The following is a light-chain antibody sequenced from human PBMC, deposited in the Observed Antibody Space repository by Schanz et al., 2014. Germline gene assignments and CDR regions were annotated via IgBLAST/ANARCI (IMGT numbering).Light chain of an antibody. V-gene: IGLV2-18*02. CDR2: QVN. J-gene: IGLJ3*02. CDR1: SSDVGRYNR. CDR3: CSYAGSSTSWV. Sequence: QSALTQPPSVSGSPGQSVTISCTGSSSDVGRYNRVSWFQQPPGTAPKLTIFQVNSRPSGVPDRFSGSKSGNTASLAISGLQSEDEADYYCCSYAGSSTSWVFGGGTKVTVL.